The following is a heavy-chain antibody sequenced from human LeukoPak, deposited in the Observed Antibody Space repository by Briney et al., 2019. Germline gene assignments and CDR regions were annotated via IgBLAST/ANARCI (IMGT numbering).Heavy chain of an antibody. J-gene: IGHJ5*02. CDR3: ARGRSFRNWFDP. V-gene: IGHV4-34*01. D-gene: IGHD2/OR15-2a*01. CDR2: INHSGST. Sequence: SETLSLTCAVYGGSFSGYYWSWIRQLPGKGLEWIGEINHSGSTNYNPSLKSRVTISVDTSKNQFSLKLSSVTAADTAVYYCARGRSFRNWFDPWGQGTLVTVSS. CDR1: GGSFSGYY.